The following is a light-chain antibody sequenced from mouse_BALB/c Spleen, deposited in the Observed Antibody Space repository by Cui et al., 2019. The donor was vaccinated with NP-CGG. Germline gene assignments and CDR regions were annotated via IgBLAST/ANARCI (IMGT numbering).Light chain of an antibody. Sequence: QAVVTQESALTTSPGEPVTLTSRSSTGAVTTSNYANWVQEKPDHLFTGLIGGTNNRVPGVPARFSGSLIGDKAALTITGEQTEDEAIYFCALWYSNHWVFGGGTKLTVL. CDR3: ALWYSNHWV. J-gene: IGLJ1*01. V-gene: IGLV1*01. CDR1: TGAVTTSNY. CDR2: GTN.